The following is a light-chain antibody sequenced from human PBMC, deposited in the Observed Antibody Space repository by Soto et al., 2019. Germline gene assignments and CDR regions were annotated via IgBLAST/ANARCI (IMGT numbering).Light chain of an antibody. Sequence: QSVLTQPPSASGSPGQSVTISCSGTSNDIGGFKYVSWYQQHPGKAPKLMIYGVTERPSGVPDRFSGSKSGNTASLTVSGLQADDEADNYCSSYAGNNISLVFGTGTKVTVL. CDR2: GVT. CDR3: SSYAGNNISLV. J-gene: IGLJ1*01. V-gene: IGLV2-8*01. CDR1: SNDIGGFKY.